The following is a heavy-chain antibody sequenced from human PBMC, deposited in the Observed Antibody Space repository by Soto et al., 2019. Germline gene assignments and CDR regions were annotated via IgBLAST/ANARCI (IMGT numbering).Heavy chain of an antibody. CDR2: IYWDDDK. CDR3: AHRVLRTVFGLVTTTAIYVDF. V-gene: IGHV2-5*02. CDR1: GFSLTTSGVG. D-gene: IGHD3-3*01. J-gene: IGHJ4*02. Sequence: QITLNESGPTVVSPTETLTLTCRFSGFSLTTSGVGVGWVRQSPGKAPEWLALIYWDDDKRYSQSLKSRLTITEDTSKNQVVLTVANLDPTDTATYYCAHRVLRTVFGLVTTTAIYVDFGGQGTPVAVSS.